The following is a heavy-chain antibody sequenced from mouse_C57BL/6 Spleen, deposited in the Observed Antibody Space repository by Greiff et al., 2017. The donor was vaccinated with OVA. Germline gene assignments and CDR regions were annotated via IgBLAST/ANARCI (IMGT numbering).Heavy chain of an antibody. CDR1: GYTFTDYY. CDR2: IYPGSGNT. Sequence: VQLQQSGAELVRPGASVKLSCKASGYTFTDYYINWVKQRPGQGLEWIARIYPGSGNTYYNEKFKGKATLTAEKSSSTAYMQLSSLTSEDSAVYFCARLGNSNYDAMDYWGQGTSVTVSS. J-gene: IGHJ4*01. D-gene: IGHD2-5*01. CDR3: ARLGNSNYDAMDY. V-gene: IGHV1-76*01.